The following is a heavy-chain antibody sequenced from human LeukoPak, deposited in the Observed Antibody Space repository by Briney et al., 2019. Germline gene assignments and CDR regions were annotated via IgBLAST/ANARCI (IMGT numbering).Heavy chain of an antibody. J-gene: IGHJ5*02. Sequence: SGRSLRLSCAASGFTFSNYDMHWVRQAPGKGLEWVAGIFLDGSDKYYVDSVKGRFTISRDNAKNSQYLQMNSLRAEDTAVYYCARGPLHVVVPAATWFDPWGQGILVTVSS. CDR3: ARGPLHVVVPAATWFDP. D-gene: IGHD2-2*01. CDR1: GFTFSNYD. CDR2: IFLDGSDK. V-gene: IGHV3-33*08.